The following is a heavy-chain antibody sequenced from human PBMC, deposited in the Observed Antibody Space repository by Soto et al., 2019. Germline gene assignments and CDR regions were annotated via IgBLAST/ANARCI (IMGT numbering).Heavy chain of an antibody. CDR2: ISSSSSYI. D-gene: IGHD2-15*01. CDR3: ARGKYRSGGSCAHDAFDI. V-gene: IGHV3-21*01. Sequence: GGSLRLSCAASGFTFSSYSMNWVRQAPGKGLEWVSSISSSSSYIYYADSVKGRFTISRDNAKNSLYLQMNSLRAEDTAVYYCARGKYRSGGSCAHDAFDIWGQGTMVTVSS. CDR1: GFTFSSYS. J-gene: IGHJ3*02.